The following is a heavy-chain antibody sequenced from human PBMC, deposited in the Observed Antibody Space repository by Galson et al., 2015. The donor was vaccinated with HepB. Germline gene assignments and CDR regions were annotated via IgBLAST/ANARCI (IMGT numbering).Heavy chain of an antibody. CDR2: ITYGSSNK. J-gene: IGHJ4*02. Sequence: SLRLSCAASGFTFSSYTMNWVRQAPGEGLEWVSSITYGSSNKYYADSVKGRFTISRDNSKNTLYLQMNSLRAEDTAVYYCARECGEDCDFCSDYDFDYWGQGTLVTVSS. V-gene: IGHV3-21*01. D-gene: IGHD3-3*01. CDR1: GFTFSSYT. CDR3: ARECGEDCDFCSDYDFDY.